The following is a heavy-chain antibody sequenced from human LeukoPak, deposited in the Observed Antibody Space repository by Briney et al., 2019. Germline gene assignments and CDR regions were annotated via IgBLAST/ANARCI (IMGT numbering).Heavy chain of an antibody. V-gene: IGHV3-7*03. CDR1: GFTFSIYW. Sequence: AGGSLRLSCAASGFTFSIYWMNWARQAPGKGLEWVASINHNGNVNYYVDSVKGRFTISRDNAKNSLYLQMSSLRAEDTAVYFCARGGGLDVWGQGATVTVSS. CDR2: INHNGNVN. D-gene: IGHD3-16*01. CDR3: ARGGGLDV. J-gene: IGHJ6*02.